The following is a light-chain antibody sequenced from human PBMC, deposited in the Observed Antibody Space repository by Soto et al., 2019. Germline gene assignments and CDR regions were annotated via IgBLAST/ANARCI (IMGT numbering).Light chain of an antibody. CDR2: GNT. CDR3: QSYDSSVSGWV. CDR1: SSNIGAGYD. Sequence: QSVLTQPPSVSGAPGQRVTISCSGSSSNIGAGYDVQWYQQLPGTAPKLLIYGNTNRPSGVPDRFSGSKSGTSASLAITGLEAEHVADYYCQSYDSSVSGWVFGGGTKLTVL. V-gene: IGLV1-40*01. J-gene: IGLJ3*02.